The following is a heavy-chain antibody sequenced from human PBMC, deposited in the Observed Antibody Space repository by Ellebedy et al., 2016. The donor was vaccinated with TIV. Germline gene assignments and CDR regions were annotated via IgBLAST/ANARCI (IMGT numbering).Heavy chain of an antibody. CDR3: ARHVAREGYNR. J-gene: IGHJ4*02. CDR2: TSYRSEWYY. V-gene: IGHV6-1*01. D-gene: IGHD5-24*01. Sequence: SQTLSLTCAISGDSVSSTSSAWSWIRQSPSRGLEWLARTSYRSEWYYDYAVSVRGRISISPDTSKNPFSLQLNSVTPEDSAVYYCARHVAREGYNRWGQGTLVTVSS. CDR1: GDSVSSTSSA.